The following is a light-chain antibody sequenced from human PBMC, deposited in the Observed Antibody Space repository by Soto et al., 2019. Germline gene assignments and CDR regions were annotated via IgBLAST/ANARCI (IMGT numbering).Light chain of an antibody. CDR1: SSNIGSNY. CDR3: AAWDDSLNGYV. J-gene: IGLJ1*01. Sequence: SALTQPPSASGTPGQRVTISCSGSSSNIGSNYVYWYQQLPGTAPKLLIYSNNQRPSGVPDRFSGSKSGTSASLAISGLRSEDEADYYCAAWDDSLNGYVFGTGTKVTV. CDR2: SNN. V-gene: IGLV1-47*02.